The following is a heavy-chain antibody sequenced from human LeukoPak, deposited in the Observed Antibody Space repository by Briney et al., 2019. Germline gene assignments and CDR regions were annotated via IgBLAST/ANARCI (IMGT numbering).Heavy chain of an antibody. CDR1: GYTFTSYG. V-gene: IGHV1-18*01. J-gene: IGHJ3*02. CDR3: ASSVAPLNDAFDI. Sequence: GASVKVSCKASGYTFTSYGISWGRQAPGQGLEWMGWISAYNGNTNYAQKLQGRVTMTTDTSTSTAYMELRSLRSDDTAVYYCASSVAPLNDAFDIWGQGTMVTVSS. CDR2: ISAYNGNT.